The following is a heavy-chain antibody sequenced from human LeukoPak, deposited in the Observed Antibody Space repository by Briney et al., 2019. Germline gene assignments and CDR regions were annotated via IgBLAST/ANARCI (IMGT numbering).Heavy chain of an antibody. V-gene: IGHV4-4*02. D-gene: IGHD4-17*01. CDR1: GAFISNSHW. CDR3: ATYFYGEYGSYYFDY. J-gene: IGHJ4*02. CDR2: IYHSGTT. Sequence: SGTLSLTCAVSGAFISNSHWWSWARQPPGKGVEWIGEIYHSGTTNYNPSLRSRVTMSVDKSKNQFSLKLSSVTAADTAVYYCATYFYGEYGSYYFDYWGQGTLVAVSS.